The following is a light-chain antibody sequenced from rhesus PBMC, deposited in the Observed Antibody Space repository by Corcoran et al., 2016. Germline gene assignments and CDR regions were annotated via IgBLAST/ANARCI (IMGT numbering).Light chain of an antibody. CDR1: QGISSY. V-gene: IGKV1-28*03. Sequence: DIQMTQSPSSLSASVGDTVTITCRASQGISSYLNWFQQKPGKAPKPLIYDASTLESGVPSRFSGSGSGTDFTLTISSLQPEDFAAYYCLQHNSYPYSFGQGTKVEIK. J-gene: IGKJ2*01. CDR3: LQHNSYPYS. CDR2: DAS.